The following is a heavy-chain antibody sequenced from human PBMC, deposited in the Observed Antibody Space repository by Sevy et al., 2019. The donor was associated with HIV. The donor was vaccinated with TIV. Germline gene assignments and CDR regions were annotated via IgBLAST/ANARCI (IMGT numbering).Heavy chain of an antibody. V-gene: IGHV3-15*01. CDR3: TTARYYDFWSDLIPGFDY. D-gene: IGHD3-3*01. Sequence: GGSLRLSCAASGFTFSNAWMSWVRQAPGKGLEWVGRIKSKTDGGTTDYAAPVKGRFTISRDDSKNTLYLQMNSLKTDDTAMYYCTTARYYDFWSDLIPGFDYWGQGTLVTVSS. CDR1: GFTFSNAW. J-gene: IGHJ4*02. CDR2: IKSKTDGGTT.